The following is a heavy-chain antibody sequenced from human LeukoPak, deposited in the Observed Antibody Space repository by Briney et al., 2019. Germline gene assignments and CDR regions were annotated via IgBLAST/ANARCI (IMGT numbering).Heavy chain of an antibody. D-gene: IGHD2-21*02. CDR1: GGFVNTFY. CDR3: ARGPNTADY. V-gene: IGHV4-59*02. J-gene: IGHJ4*02. CDR2: IYFSGST. Sequence: SETLSLTCTVSGGFVNTFYWSWIRQSPGKGLEWLGFIYFSGSTNYNPSLKSRATISVDTDNNQFSLQLRSVTAEDTAVYFCARGPNTADYWGQGILVTVSS.